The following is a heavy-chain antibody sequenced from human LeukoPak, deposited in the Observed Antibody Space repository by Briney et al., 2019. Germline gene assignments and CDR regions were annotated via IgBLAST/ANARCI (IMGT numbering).Heavy chain of an antibody. CDR1: GGSISSSNW. J-gene: IGHJ5*02. CDR3: ARGLRAVAAP. CDR2: IYHSGST. Sequence: SETLSLTCAVSGGSISSSNWWSWVRQPPGKGLEWIGEIYHSGSTNYNPSLKSRVTISVDTSKNQFSLKLSSVTAADTAVYYCARGLRAVAAPWSQGTLVTVSS. D-gene: IGHD6-19*01. V-gene: IGHV4-4*02.